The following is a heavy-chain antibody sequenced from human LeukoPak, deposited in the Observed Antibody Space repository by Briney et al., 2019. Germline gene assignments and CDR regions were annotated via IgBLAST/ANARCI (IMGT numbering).Heavy chain of an antibody. D-gene: IGHD2-15*01. J-gene: IGHJ4*02. CDR1: GDSLSSNF. CDR3: ARKAANFDY. V-gene: IGHV4-59*01. CDR2: IYYSGST. Sequence: LGTLSLTCTVSGDSLSSNFWSWVRHPPGKGLEWIGYIYYSGSTKYNPSLKSRVTISVDTSKNQISLKLTSVTAADTAVYYCARKAANFDYWGQGTLVTVSS.